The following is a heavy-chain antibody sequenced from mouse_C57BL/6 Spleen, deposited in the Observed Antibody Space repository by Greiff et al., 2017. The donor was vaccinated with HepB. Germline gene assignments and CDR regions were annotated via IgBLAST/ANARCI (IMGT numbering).Heavy chain of an antibody. D-gene: IGHD2-4*01. J-gene: IGHJ2*01. V-gene: IGHV1-85*01. Sequence: VQLQQSGAELVKPGASVKLSCKASGYTFTEYTIHWVKQRPGQGLEWIGWIYPRDGSTKYNEKFKGKATLTVDTSSSTAYMELHSLTSEDSAVYFCARSYDFYFDYWGQGTTLTVSS. CDR2: IYPRDGST. CDR1: GYTFTEYT. CDR3: ARSYDFYFDY.